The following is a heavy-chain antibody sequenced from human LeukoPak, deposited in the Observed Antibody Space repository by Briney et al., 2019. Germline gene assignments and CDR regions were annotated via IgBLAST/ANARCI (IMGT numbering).Heavy chain of an antibody. CDR1: GGSISSGGYY. D-gene: IGHD3-10*01. CDR3: ARDNEWFGIDY. V-gene: IGHV4-31*03. J-gene: IGHJ4*02. Sequence: PSQTLSLTCTVSGGSISSGGYYWSSFRQHPGKGLEWIGFIYYSRKSYYKPSLKSRVTISVDTSKNQFSLRLNSVTAADTAVYYCARDNEWFGIDYWGQGTLVTVSS. CDR2: IYYSRKS.